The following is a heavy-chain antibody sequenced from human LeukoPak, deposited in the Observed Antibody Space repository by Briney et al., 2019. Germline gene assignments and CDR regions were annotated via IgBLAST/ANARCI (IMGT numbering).Heavy chain of an antibody. CDR3: ANGRVYDY. CDR1: GFTFSSYG. V-gene: IGHV3-30*02. D-gene: IGHD2-8*01. CDR2: IRYDGSNK. Sequence: PGRSLRLSCAASGFTFSSYGMHWVRQAPGKGLGWVAFIRYDGSNKYYADSVKGRFTISRDNSKNTLYLQMNSLRAEDTAVYYCANGRVYDYWGQGTLVTVSS. J-gene: IGHJ4*02.